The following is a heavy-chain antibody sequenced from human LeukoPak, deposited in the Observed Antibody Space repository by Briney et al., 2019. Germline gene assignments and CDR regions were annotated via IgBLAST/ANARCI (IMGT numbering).Heavy chain of an antibody. D-gene: IGHD3-22*01. J-gene: IGHJ3*01. CDR1: GGTFSSYA. Sequence: SVKVSCKASGGTFSSYAISWVRQAPGQGLEWMGRIIPILGIANYAQKFQGRVTITADKSTSTVYMELSSLRSEDTAVYYCARVSSGYYYSEVWGQGTMVTVSS. CDR2: IIPILGIA. CDR3: ARVSSGYYYSEV. V-gene: IGHV1-69*04.